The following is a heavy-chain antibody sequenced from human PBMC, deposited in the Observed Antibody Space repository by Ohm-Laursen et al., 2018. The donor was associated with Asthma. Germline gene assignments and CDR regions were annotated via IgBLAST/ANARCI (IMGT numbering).Heavy chain of an antibody. CDR2: ISSSGGST. CDR1: GITFSSYA. D-gene: IGHD5-12*01. J-gene: IGHJ4*02. CDR3: AKAMYGGYLGGQFDY. V-gene: IGHV3-23*01. Sequence: SLRLSCTASGITFSSYAMTWVRQAPGKGLEWVSGISSSGGSTSYADDVKGRFIVSRDNSRNTLFLQMNSLRAEDTAVYYCAKAMYGGYLGGQFDYWGQGTLVTVSS.